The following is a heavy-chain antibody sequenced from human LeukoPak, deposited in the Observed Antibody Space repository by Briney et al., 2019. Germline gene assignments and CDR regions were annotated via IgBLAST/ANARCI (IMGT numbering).Heavy chain of an antibody. J-gene: IGHJ4*02. CDR2: INHSGST. CDR1: GGSISSYY. CDR3: ARGRGYCSGGSCENYFDY. Sequence: SETLSLTCTVSGGSISSYYWSWIRQPPGKGLEWIGEINHSGSTNYNPSLKSRVTISVDTSKNQFSLKLSSVTAADTAVYYCARGRGYCSGGSCENYFDYWGQGTLVTVSS. V-gene: IGHV4-34*01. D-gene: IGHD2-15*01.